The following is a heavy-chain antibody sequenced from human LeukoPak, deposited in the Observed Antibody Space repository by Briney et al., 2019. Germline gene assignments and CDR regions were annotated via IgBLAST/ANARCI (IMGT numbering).Heavy chain of an antibody. Sequence: SETLSLTCAVYGGSFSGYYWSWIRQPPGKGLEWIGEINHSGSTNYNPSLKSRVTISEDTSKNQFSLKLSSVTAADTAVYYCARGGRAPRPVRGPPLDHWGQGTLVTVSS. J-gene: IGHJ4*02. D-gene: IGHD3-10*01. CDR1: GGSFSGYY. CDR3: ARGGRAPRPVRGPPLDH. V-gene: IGHV4-34*01. CDR2: INHSGST.